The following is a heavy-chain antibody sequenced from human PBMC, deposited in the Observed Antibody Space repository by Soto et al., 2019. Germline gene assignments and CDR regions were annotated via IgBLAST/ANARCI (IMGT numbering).Heavy chain of an antibody. D-gene: IGHD5-12*01. CDR3: ARRYRRSSVDLGMDV. Sequence: ASVEVSCKAPGYTYTNSDFNWVRRATGQGFEWTGWMNPNSGNTGYAQKFQCRVTMTRNTSISTGYMGLPRLRSEDTAVYYCARRYRRSSVDLGMDVWGQGTTVTVSS. J-gene: IGHJ6*02. CDR1: GYTYTNSD. CDR2: MNPNSGNT. V-gene: IGHV1-8*01.